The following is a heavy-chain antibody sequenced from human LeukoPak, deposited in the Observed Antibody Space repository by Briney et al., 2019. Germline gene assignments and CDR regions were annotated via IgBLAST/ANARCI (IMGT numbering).Heavy chain of an antibody. D-gene: IGHD2-2*02. V-gene: IGHV4-38-2*01. CDR2: IYHSGST. CDR1: GYSISSGYY. Sequence: SETLSLTCAVSGYSISSGYYWGWIRQPPGRGLEWSGSIYHSGSTYYNPPLKRRLPISVDTPKNHFSLKLSSVTAAATAVYYCASPKYCSSTSCYIRDARYFQHWGQGTLVSVSS. J-gene: IGHJ1*01. CDR3: ASPKYCSSTSCYIRDARYFQH.